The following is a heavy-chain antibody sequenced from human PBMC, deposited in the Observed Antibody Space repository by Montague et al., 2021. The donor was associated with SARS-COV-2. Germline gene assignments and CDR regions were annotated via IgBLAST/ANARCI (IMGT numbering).Heavy chain of an antibody. CDR2: TYYSGSS. V-gene: IGHV4-31*03. J-gene: IGHJ4*02. D-gene: IGHD2-21*01. CDR3: AGARTSLIVVVNEFAY. Sequence: TLSLTCTVSGGSISSGSYYWSWIRQHPGKGLEWIGYTYYSGSSYYNPSLKSRVTISVDTSKNQFSLRLRSVTAADTAVYYCAGARTSLIVVVNEFAYWGQGTLVTVSS. CDR1: GGSISSGSYY.